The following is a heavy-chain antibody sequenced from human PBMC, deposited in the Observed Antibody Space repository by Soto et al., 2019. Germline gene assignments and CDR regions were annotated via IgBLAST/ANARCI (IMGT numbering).Heavy chain of an antibody. CDR1: GFTFSSYS. D-gene: IGHD3-10*01. J-gene: IGHJ4*02. Sequence: GGSLRLSCAASGFTFSSYSMNWVRQAPGKGLEWVSYISSSSSTIYYADSGKGRFTISRDNAKKSLYLQMNSLRAEDTAVYYCARVALLWFGELSEFAIDYWGQGTLVTVSS. CDR3: ARVALLWFGELSEFAIDY. CDR2: ISSSSSTI. V-gene: IGHV3-48*01.